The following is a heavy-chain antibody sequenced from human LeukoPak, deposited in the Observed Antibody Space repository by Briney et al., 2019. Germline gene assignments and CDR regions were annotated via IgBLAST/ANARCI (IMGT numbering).Heavy chain of an antibody. Sequence: PSETLSLTCTVSGGSISSSSYYWGWIRQPPGKGLEWIGSIYYSGSTYYNPFLKSRVTISVDTSKNQFSLKLRSVTAADTAVYYCARTTEGGYTYSYLYYYYMDVWGKGTTVTISS. J-gene: IGHJ6*03. V-gene: IGHV4-39*07. CDR1: GGSISSSSYY. CDR2: IYYSGST. D-gene: IGHD5-18*01. CDR3: ARTTEGGYTYSYLYYYYMDV.